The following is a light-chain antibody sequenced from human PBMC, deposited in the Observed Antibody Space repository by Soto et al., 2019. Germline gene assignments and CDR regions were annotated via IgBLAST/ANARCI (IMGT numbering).Light chain of an antibody. Sequence: QSALTQPASVSGSPGQSITISCTATSSDVGGYNYVSWYQQHPGKAPKLMIYDVSNRPSGVSNRFSGSKSGNTASLTISGLQAEDAADYYCSSYTSSSTLMVFGGGTKVTVL. CDR3: SSYTSSSTLMV. CDR1: SSDVGGYNY. V-gene: IGLV2-14*01. CDR2: DVS. J-gene: IGLJ2*01.